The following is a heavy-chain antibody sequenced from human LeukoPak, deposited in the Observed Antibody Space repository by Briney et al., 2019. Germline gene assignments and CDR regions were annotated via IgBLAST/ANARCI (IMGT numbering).Heavy chain of an antibody. CDR3: ARCPTWGDCFDY. Sequence: ASVKVSCKASGYTFTGYYMHWVRQAPGQGLEWMGWMNPNSGNTGYAQKFQGRVTITRNTSISTAYMELSSLRSEDTAVYYCARCPTWGDCFDYWGQGTLVTVSS. V-gene: IGHV1-8*03. J-gene: IGHJ4*02. D-gene: IGHD3-16*01. CDR1: GYTFTGYY. CDR2: MNPNSGNT.